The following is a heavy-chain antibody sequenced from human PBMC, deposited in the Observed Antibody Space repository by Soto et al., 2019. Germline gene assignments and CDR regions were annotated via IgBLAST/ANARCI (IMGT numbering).Heavy chain of an antibody. D-gene: IGHD1-1*01. V-gene: IGHV4-30-2*01. CDR1: GGTISSGGYS. J-gene: IGHJ4*02. Sequence: PSETMSLTCAVSGGTISSGGYSWSWIRQPPGKGLEWIGYIYHSGSTYYNPSLKSRVTISVDRSKNQFSLKLSSVTAADTAVYYCARMVESPGTTTPFDYWGQGTLVTVSS. CDR3: ARMVESPGTTTPFDY. CDR2: IYHSGST.